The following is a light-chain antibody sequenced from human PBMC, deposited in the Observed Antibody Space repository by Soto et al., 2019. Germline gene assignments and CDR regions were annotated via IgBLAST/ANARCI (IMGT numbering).Light chain of an antibody. CDR2: GAS. J-gene: IGKJ5*01. CDR1: QSIDTY. CDR3: QQYNLWPPIT. Sequence: EIVMTQSPATLSVSPGESATLSCRASQSIDTYLAWYQHKPGQPPRLLISGASTRATGVSARFSASGSGTDFTLTITSLQSEDFAVYYCQQYNLWPPITFGQGTRLEIK. V-gene: IGKV3-15*01.